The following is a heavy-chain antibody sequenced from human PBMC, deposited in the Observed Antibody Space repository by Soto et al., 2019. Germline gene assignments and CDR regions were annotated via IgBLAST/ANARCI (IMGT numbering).Heavy chain of an antibody. CDR2: INAGNGDT. J-gene: IGHJ4*02. CDR3: ARVDCSSGSCYGQFDR. D-gene: IGHD2-15*01. Sequence: ASVKVSCKASGYTFISYAMHWVRQAPGQRLEWMGWINAGNGDTEYSQKFQGRVTITRDTSASTAYMELSSLRSEDTAVYYCARVDCSSGSCYGQFDRWGQGTLVTVSS. CDR1: GYTFISYA. V-gene: IGHV1-3*01.